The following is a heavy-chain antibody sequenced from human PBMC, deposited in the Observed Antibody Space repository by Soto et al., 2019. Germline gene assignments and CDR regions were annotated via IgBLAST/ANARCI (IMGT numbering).Heavy chain of an antibody. D-gene: IGHD3-16*01. Sequence: ASVKVSCKTSGYSFTSYAMHWVRQAPGQRLEWLGWINADNGDTKYSQKFSGRVTITRDTSANTAFMELSSLRSDDTAFYYCARARGGYSDHWGQGTLVTVSS. J-gene: IGHJ4*02. CDR3: ARARGGYSDH. V-gene: IGHV1-3*01. CDR2: INADNGDT. CDR1: GYSFTSYA.